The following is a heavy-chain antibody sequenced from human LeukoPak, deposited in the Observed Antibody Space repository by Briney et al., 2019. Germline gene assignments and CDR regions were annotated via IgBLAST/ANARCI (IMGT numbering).Heavy chain of an antibody. CDR1: GFTFSSYG. Sequence: PGGSLRLSCAASGFTFSSYGMSWVRQAPGKGLEWVSAISGSGGSTYYADSVKGRFTISRDNSKNTLYLQMNSLRAEDTAVYYCAKTDYYDSSGYYGGRENWFDPWGQGTLVTVSS. CDR3: AKTDYYDSSGYYGGRENWFDP. CDR2: ISGSGGST. J-gene: IGHJ5*02. V-gene: IGHV3-23*01. D-gene: IGHD3-22*01.